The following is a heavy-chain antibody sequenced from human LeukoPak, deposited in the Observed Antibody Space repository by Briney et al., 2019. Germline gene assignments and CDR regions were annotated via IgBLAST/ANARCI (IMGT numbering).Heavy chain of an antibody. CDR3: ARDVIWGPYAFDI. D-gene: IGHD3-16*01. CDR2: INQDGSEK. V-gene: IGHV3-7*01. Sequence: TGGSLRLSCAASGFTFSSYWMSWVRQVPGKGLEWVANINQDGSEKYYVDSVKGRFTISRDNAKNSLNLQMNSLRAEDTAVYYCARDVIWGPYAFDIWGQGTMVTVSS. J-gene: IGHJ3*02. CDR1: GFTFSSYW.